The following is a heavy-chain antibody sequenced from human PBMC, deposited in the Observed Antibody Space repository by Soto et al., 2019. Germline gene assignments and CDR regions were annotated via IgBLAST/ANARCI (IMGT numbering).Heavy chain of an antibody. CDR2: IFYSDNT. Sequence: SETLSLTCTVSGGSISTYYWSWIRQSPGKGLEWIGYIFYSDNTNYNPSLRSRVTISVDTTKSQLPQKLTSVTAADTAVYYCGRGGETYYDFWSGFSPIDYWGQGALVTVSS. J-gene: IGHJ4*02. CDR1: GGSISTYY. V-gene: IGHV4-59*01. CDR3: GRGGETYYDFWSGFSPIDY. D-gene: IGHD3-3*01.